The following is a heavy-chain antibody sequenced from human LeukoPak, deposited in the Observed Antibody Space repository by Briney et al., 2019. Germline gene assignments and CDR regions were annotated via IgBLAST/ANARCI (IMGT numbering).Heavy chain of an antibody. D-gene: IGHD5-24*01. J-gene: IGHJ4*02. Sequence: GGSLRLSCAASGFTFRTYWMHWVRQAPGKGLVWVSRISSDGSGTVYADSVKGRFTISRDNAKNTLYLQMNSLRAEDTAVYYCAKAGMATYFEREDYWGQGTLVTVSS. CDR1: GFTFRTYW. V-gene: IGHV3-74*01. CDR3: AKAGMATYFEREDY. CDR2: ISSDGSGT.